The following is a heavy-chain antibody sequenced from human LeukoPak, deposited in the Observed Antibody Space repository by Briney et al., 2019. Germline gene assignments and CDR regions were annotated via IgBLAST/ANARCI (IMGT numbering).Heavy chain of an antibody. J-gene: IGHJ4*02. CDR3: ARPQYSSSWTNFDY. V-gene: IGHV4-39*01. D-gene: IGHD6-13*01. CDR1: DGSISTYY. Sequence: SETLSLTCTVSDGSISTYYWGWIRQPPGKGLEWIGSIYYSGSTYYNPSLKSRVTISVDTSKNQFSLKLSSVTAADTAVYYCARPQYSSSWTNFDYWGQGTLVTVSS. CDR2: IYYSGST.